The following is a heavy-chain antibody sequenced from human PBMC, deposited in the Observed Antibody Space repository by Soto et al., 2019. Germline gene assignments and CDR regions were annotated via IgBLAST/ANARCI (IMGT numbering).Heavy chain of an antibody. CDR2: ISDGGST. CDR1: GGTICPYY. J-gene: IGHJ5*02. CDR3: AGHCTSYICPDDHHCLLEVPAQRPTDP. D-gene: IGHD2-8*01. V-gene: IGHV4-59*01. Sequence: SETLSLTFSVSGGTICPYYWNCIRQSPGKGLERIGYISDGGSTKYNPSLKSRVTISVDTSKKQVSLKLSSVSAPDTARYFCAGHCTSYICPDDHHCLLEVPAQRPTDP.